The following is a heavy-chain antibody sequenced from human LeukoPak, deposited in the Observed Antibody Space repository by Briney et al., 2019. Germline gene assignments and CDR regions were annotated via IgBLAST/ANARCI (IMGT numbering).Heavy chain of an antibody. D-gene: IGHD6-19*01. CDR3: ARPRQWLDYFDY. CDR2: INHSGST. Sequence: PSETLSLTCAVYGGSFSGYYWSWIRQPPGKGLEWIGEINHSGSTNYNPSLKSRLTISVDTSKNQFSLELSSVTGADTAVYYCARPRQWLDYFDYWGQGTLVTVSS. V-gene: IGHV4-34*01. CDR1: GGSFSGYY. J-gene: IGHJ4*02.